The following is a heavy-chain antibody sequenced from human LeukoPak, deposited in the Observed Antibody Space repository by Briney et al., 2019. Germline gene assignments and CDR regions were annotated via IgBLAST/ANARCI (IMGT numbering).Heavy chain of an antibody. D-gene: IGHD2-15*01. Sequence: GGSLRLSCESSGFRFRLHSMSWVRQAAGKGLEWVSAISGSGGNTYYADSVKGRFTISRDNSKNTLYLQMNSLRAEDTAVYYCAKDPRGDCSGGSCYYLDYWGQGTLVTVSS. CDR1: GFRFRLHS. CDR2: ISGSGGNT. CDR3: AKDPRGDCSGGSCYYLDY. V-gene: IGHV3-23*01. J-gene: IGHJ4*02.